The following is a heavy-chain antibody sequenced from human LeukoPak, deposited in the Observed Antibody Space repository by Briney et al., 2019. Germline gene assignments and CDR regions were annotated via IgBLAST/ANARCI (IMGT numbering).Heavy chain of an antibody. CDR2: IYYSGST. V-gene: IGHV4-30-4*08. J-gene: IGHJ4*02. Sequence: PSQTLSLTCTVSGGSISSGDNYWSWIRQPPGKGLEWIGYIYYSGSTYYNPSLKSRVTISVDTSKNQFSLKLSSVTAADTAVYYCARGDLYNSSWYNWGQGTLVTVSS. D-gene: IGHD6-13*01. CDR3: ARGDLYNSSWYN. CDR1: GGSISSGDNY.